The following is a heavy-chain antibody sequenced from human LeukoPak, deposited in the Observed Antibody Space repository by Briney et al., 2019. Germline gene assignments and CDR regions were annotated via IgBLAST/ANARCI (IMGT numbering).Heavy chain of an antibody. D-gene: IGHD2-21*01. V-gene: IGHV4-59*08. CDR1: GGSISSYY. CDR2: IYYSGST. CDR3: GSYSAEYFHH. J-gene: IGHJ1*01. Sequence: PSETLSLTCTVSGGSISSYYWSWIRQPPGKGLEWIGYIYYSGSTNYNPSLKGRVTISVDASKNQFSLKLSSVTAADTAVYYCGSYSAEYFHHWGQGTLVTVSS.